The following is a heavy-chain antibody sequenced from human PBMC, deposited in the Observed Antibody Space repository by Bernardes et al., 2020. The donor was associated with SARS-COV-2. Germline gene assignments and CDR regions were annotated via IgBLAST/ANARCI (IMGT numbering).Heavy chain of an antibody. Sequence: GGSLRLSCAASGFTFGLHWMHWARQVPGKGLVWVSRINMDGSVINHADFAKGRFTISRDNRKDTTYLEVKNLGAEDTAVYYCARDWAGGLDPWGRGALVIVSS. CDR2: INMDGSVI. V-gene: IGHV3-74*01. D-gene: IGHD3-16*01. CDR1: GFTFGLHW. CDR3: ARDWAGGLDP. J-gene: IGHJ5*02.